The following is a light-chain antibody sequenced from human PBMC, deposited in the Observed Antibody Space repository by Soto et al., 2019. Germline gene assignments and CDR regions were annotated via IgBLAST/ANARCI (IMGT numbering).Light chain of an antibody. CDR2: DVS. Sequence: QSALTQPASVSGSPGQSITISCTGTSADVGGYNYVSWYQQHPGKAPKLMIYDVSNRPSGVSNRFSGSKSGNTASLTISGLQADDEADYYCASQRSNSAVVFGGGTQLTVL. V-gene: IGLV2-14*03. J-gene: IGLJ2*01. CDR3: ASQRSNSAVV. CDR1: SADVGGYNY.